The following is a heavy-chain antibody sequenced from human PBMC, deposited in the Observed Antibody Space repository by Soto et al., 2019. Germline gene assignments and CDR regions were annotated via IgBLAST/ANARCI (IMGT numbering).Heavy chain of an antibody. J-gene: IGHJ4*02. D-gene: IGHD3-9*01. Sequence: EVQLVESGGGLVQPGGSLRLSCAASGFTFSSYSMNWVRQAPGKGLEWVSYISSSSSTIYYADSVKGRFTISRDNAKNSLYLQRNSLRAEDTAVYYCARDRLDDILTGYYHSLDYWGQGTLVTVSS. CDR3: ARDRLDDILTGYYHSLDY. V-gene: IGHV3-48*01. CDR2: ISSSSSTI. CDR1: GFTFSSYS.